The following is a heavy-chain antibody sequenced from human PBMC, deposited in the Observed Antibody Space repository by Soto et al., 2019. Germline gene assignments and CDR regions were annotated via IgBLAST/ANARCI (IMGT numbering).Heavy chain of an antibody. J-gene: IGHJ5*01. V-gene: IGHV3-21*01. CDR1: GFTLSDYT. CDR2: VSSASSYI. D-gene: IGHD6-13*01. CDR3: ARDQQRGFDS. Sequence: EVQLVESGGGLVKPGGSLRLSCVASGFTLSDYTMNWVRQAPGKGLELVSSVSSASSYIYYADSLKGRFTISRDNGKNSLSLQMNSMRAEDAAVYSCARDQQRGFDSWGQGTLVTFSS.